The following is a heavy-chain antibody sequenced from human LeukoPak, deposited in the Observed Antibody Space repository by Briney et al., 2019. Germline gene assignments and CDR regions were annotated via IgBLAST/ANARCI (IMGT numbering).Heavy chain of an antibody. CDR3: ARARGAVAGTGTDAFDI. J-gene: IGHJ3*02. CDR2: INHSGST. V-gene: IGHV4-34*01. CDR1: GGSFSGYY. D-gene: IGHD6-19*01. Sequence: SETLSLTCAVYGGSFSGYYWSWIRQPPGKGLERIGEINHSGSTNYNPSLKSRVTISVDTSKNQFSLKLSSVTAADTAVYYCARARGAVAGTGTDAFDIWGQGTMVTVSS.